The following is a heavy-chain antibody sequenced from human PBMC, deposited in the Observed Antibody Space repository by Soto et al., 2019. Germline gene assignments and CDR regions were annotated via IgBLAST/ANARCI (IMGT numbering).Heavy chain of an antibody. V-gene: IGHV3-30*18. D-gene: IGHD6-6*01. CDR1: GFTFSSYG. CDR2: ISYDGSNK. CDR3: AKVMGGSSIAAQFEWAGETIDY. J-gene: IGHJ4*02. Sequence: WGSLRLSCAASGFTFSSYGMHWVRQAPGKGLEWVAVISYDGSNKYYADSVKGRFTISRDNSKNTLYLQMNSLRAEDTAVYYCAKVMGGSSIAAQFEWAGETIDYWGQGTLVTVSS.